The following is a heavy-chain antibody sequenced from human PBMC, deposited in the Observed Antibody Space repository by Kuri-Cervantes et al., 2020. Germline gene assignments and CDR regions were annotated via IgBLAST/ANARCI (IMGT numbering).Heavy chain of an antibody. CDR3: ARFTYYYDSNGSRFDY. CDR1: GFTVSSNY. V-gene: IGHV3-53*01. D-gene: IGHD3-22*01. J-gene: IGHJ4*02. Sequence: LSLTCAASGFTVSSNYMSWVRQAPGKGLEWVSVIYSGGSTYYADSVKGRFTISRDNSKNTLYLQMNSLRAEDTAVHYCARFTYYYDSNGSRFDYCGQGTLVTVSS. CDR2: IYSGGST.